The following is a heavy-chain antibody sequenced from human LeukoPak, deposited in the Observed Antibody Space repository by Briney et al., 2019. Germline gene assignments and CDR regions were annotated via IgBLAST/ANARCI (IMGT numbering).Heavy chain of an antibody. CDR1: GGSISSYY. J-gene: IGHJ4*02. CDR3: ARSLSMGTDFDY. D-gene: IGHD5-18*01. V-gene: IGHV4-59*08. Sequence: SETLSLTCTVSGGSISSYYWSWIRQPPGKGLEWIGYIYYSGSTNYSPSLKSRVTISVDTSKNQFSLKLSSVTATDTAVYHCARSLSMGTDFDYWGQGTLVTVSS. CDR2: IYYSGST.